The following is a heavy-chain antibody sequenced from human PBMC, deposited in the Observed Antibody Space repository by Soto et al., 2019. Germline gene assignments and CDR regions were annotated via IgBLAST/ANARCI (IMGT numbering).Heavy chain of an antibody. CDR3: TRAFNYDFWSGYGQYYFDY. D-gene: IGHD3-3*01. CDR1: GYTFTRYY. V-gene: IGHV1-46*01. CDR2: MNPSGGGT. Sequence: VASVKVSCKASGYTFTRYYMHWVRQAPGQGLEWMGKMNPSGGGTSYAQKFQGRVTMTRDTSTSTVYMELSSLRSEDTAVYYCTRAFNYDFWSGYGQYYFDYWGQGTLVTVSS. J-gene: IGHJ4*02.